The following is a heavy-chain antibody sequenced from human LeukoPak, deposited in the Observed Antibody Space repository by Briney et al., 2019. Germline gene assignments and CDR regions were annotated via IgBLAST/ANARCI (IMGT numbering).Heavy chain of an antibody. CDR2: IYPGDSDT. D-gene: IGHD3-22*01. CDR1: GYSFTSYW. CDR3: AKLRGYYDSSGYYRNSYYFDF. Sequence: GESLKISCKGSGYSFTSYWIGWVRQMPGKGLEWMGIIYPGDSDTRYSPSFQGQVTISADKSISTAYLQWSSLKASDTAMYYCAKLRGYYDSSGYYRNSYYFDFWGQGTLVTVS. V-gene: IGHV5-51*01. J-gene: IGHJ4*02.